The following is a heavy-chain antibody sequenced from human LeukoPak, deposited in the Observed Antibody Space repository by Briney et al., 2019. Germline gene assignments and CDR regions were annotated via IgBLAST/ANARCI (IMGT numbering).Heavy chain of an antibody. J-gene: IGHJ6*02. Sequence: ASVKVSCKASGYTFTGYYMHWVRQAPGQGLEWMGWINPNSGGTNYAQKFQGRVTMTRETSISTAYMELSRLRSDDTAVYYCARGIAAAGTAYGMDVWGQGTTVTVSS. CDR2: INPNSGGT. CDR1: GYTFTGYY. CDR3: ARGIAAAGTAYGMDV. D-gene: IGHD6-13*01. V-gene: IGHV1-2*02.